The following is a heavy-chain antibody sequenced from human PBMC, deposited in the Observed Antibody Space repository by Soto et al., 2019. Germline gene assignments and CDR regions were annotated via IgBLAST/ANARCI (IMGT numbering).Heavy chain of an antibody. CDR2: IYYSGST. CDR1: GGSIISYY. D-gene: IGHD3-3*01. V-gene: IGHV4-59*08. Sequence: SETLSLTCTVSGGSIISYYWSWIRQPPGKGLEWIGYIYYSGSTNYNPSLKSRVTISVDTSKNQFSLKLSSVTAADTAVYYCARSPPITIFGVVTDYYYYYMDVWGKGTTVTVSS. CDR3: ARSPPITIFGVVTDYYYYYMDV. J-gene: IGHJ6*03.